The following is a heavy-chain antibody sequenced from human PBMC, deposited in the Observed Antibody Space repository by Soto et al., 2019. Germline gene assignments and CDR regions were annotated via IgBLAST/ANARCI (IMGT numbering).Heavy chain of an antibody. J-gene: IGHJ6*03. CDR3: ARAGQVAAAEIYYYMDV. CDR1: GYTFTSYG. CDR2: ISAYNGNT. D-gene: IGHD6-13*01. Sequence: ASVKVSCKASGYTFTSYGISWVRQAPGQGLEWMGWISAYNGNTNYAQKLQGRVTMTTDTSTSTAYMELRSLRSDDTAVYYCARAGQVAAAEIYYYMDVWGKGTTVTVSS. V-gene: IGHV1-18*01.